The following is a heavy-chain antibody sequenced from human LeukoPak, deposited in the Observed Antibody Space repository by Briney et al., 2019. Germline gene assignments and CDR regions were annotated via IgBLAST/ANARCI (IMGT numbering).Heavy chain of an antibody. Sequence: SETLSLTCTVSGGSISSSSYYWRWIRQPPGKGLEWIGSIYYSGSTYYNPSLKSRVTISVDTSKNQFSLKLSSVTAADTAVYYCARRSAVAGIDYFDYWGQGTLVTVSS. J-gene: IGHJ4*02. D-gene: IGHD6-19*01. CDR2: IYYSGST. CDR1: GGSISSSSYY. CDR3: ARRSAVAGIDYFDY. V-gene: IGHV4-39*01.